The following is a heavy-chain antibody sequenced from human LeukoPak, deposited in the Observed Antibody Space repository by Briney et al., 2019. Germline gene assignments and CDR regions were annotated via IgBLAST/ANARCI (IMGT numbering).Heavy chain of an antibody. D-gene: IGHD5-24*01. CDR2: ITPSGGST. J-gene: IGHJ4*02. Sequence: ASVKVSCKASGYTFTSYYMHWVRQAPGQGLEWMGIITPSGGSTGYAQKFRGRVTMTRDMSTSTVYMELSSLSSEDTAVYYCARAWSYGSYLDHWGLGTLVTVSS. CDR1: GYTFTSYY. CDR3: ARAWSYGSYLDH. V-gene: IGHV1-46*01.